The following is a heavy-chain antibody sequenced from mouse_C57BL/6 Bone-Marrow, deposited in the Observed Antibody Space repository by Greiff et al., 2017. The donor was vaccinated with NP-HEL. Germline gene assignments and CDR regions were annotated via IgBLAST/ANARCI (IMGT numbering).Heavy chain of an antibody. D-gene: IGHD1-1*01. CDR2: LDPENGDT. Sequence: VQLQQSGAELVRPGASVKLSCTASGFNIKDDYMHWVKQRPEQGLEWIGWLDPENGDTEYASKFQGKATITADTSSNTAYLQLSSLTSEDTAVYYCTKFITTVVGGYWGQGTTLTVSS. CDR1: GFNIKDDY. CDR3: TKFITTVVGGY. V-gene: IGHV14-4*01. J-gene: IGHJ2*01.